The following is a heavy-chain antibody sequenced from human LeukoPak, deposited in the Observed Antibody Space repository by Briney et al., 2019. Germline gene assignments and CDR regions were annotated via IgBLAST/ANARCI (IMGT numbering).Heavy chain of an antibody. CDR2: ISGYDGKT. V-gene: IGHV1-18*04. J-gene: IGHJ6*03. CDR1: GYTFTSYY. Sequence: ASVKVSCKASGYTFTSYYMHWVRQAPGQGLEWLGYISGYDGKTNYAQSLQGRLTMTIDTSTSTAYMDLRSLTSDDTAIYYCARDQVYAGYQPWGFYYYMDVWAKGTTVTVSS. CDR3: ARDQVYAGYQPWGFYYYMDV. D-gene: IGHD2-8*01.